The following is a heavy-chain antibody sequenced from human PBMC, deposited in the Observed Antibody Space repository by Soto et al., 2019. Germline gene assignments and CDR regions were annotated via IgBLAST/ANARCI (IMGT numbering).Heavy chain of an antibody. D-gene: IGHD3-22*01. CDR2: LYYSGST. Sequence: PSETLSVSCTFSVGSISIGVYDWSWIRQHRGKGLEWIGYLYYSGSTYYNPSLKSRVTISVDTSKNQFSLKLSSVTAADTAVYYCARVDYDSSGYYQYYFDYWGQGTLVTVSS. J-gene: IGHJ4*02. CDR3: ARVDYDSSGYYQYYFDY. CDR1: VGSISIGVYD. V-gene: IGHV4-31*03.